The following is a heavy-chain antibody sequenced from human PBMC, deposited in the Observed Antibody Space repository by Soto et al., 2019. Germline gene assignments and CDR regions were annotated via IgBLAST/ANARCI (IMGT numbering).Heavy chain of an antibody. Sequence: EVQLLESGGGLVQPGGSLRLSCAASGFTFSSYAMRWVRQAPVKGLEWVSAISGSGGSTYYADSVKGRVTISRGNSKNTLYLQMNSPRAEDTAVYYCARRGSGSYYDYWGQGTLVTVSS. CDR1: GFTFSSYA. V-gene: IGHV3-23*01. CDR2: ISGSGGST. D-gene: IGHD1-26*01. J-gene: IGHJ4*02. CDR3: ARRGSGSYYDY.